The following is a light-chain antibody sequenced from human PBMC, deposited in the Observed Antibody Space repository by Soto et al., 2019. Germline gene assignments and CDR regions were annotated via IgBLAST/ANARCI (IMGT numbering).Light chain of an antibody. J-gene: IGKJ1*01. CDR3: QQCSNWPLT. CDR1: QSVSNY. CDR2: DES. Sequence: EIVLTQYPATLSLSPGEIATLSCMASQSVSNYFSLYQHKPGQAPRLLIYDESNRATGIPARFSGSGSGTDFTLTISSQEPDDFAVYYCQQCSNWPLTFGQGTKVEIK. V-gene: IGKV3-11*01.